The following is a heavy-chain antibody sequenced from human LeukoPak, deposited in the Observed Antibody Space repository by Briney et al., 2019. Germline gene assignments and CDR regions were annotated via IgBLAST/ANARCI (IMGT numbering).Heavy chain of an antibody. CDR1: GGSISSYY. D-gene: IGHD3-22*01. J-gene: IGHJ4*02. V-gene: IGHV4-59*08. CDR3: VNYYDSSDYQQPNHFDY. CDR2: IYYSGST. Sequence: SETLSLTCTVSGGSISSYYWSWIRQPPGKGLKWIGYIYYSGSTSYSPSLRSRVTISVDTSKNQFSLKLSSVTAADTAVYYCVNYYDSSDYQQPNHFDYWGQGTLVTVSS.